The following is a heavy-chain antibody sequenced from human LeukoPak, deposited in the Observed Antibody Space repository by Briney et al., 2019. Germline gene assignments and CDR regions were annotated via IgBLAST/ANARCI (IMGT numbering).Heavy chain of an antibody. D-gene: IGHD4-17*01. CDR2: IKQDGSEK. Sequence: GGSLRLSCAASGFTFSSYWMSWVRQAPGKGLEWVANIKQDGSEKYYVDSVKGRLTISRDNAKNSLYLQMNSLRAEDTAVYYCAREGTVTTFYYFDYWGQGTLVTVSS. CDR3: AREGTVTTFYYFDY. V-gene: IGHV3-7*01. CDR1: GFTFSSYW. J-gene: IGHJ4*02.